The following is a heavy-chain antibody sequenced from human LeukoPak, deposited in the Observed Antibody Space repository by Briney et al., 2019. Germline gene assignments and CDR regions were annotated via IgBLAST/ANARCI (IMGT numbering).Heavy chain of an antibody. Sequence: SETLSLTCTVSGGSISSGGYYWSWIRQPPGKGLEWIGYIYHSGSTYYNPPLKSRVTISVDRSKNQFSLKLSSVTAADTAVYYCARLPPVYCGRDCYSGFDSWGQGSLVTVSS. CDR3: ARLPPVYCGRDCYSGFDS. CDR2: IYHSGST. CDR1: GGSISSGGYY. J-gene: IGHJ4*02. V-gene: IGHV4-30-2*01. D-gene: IGHD2-21*02.